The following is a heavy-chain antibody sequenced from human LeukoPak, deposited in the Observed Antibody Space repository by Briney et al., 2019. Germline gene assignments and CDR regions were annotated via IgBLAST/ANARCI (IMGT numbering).Heavy chain of an antibody. J-gene: IGHJ3*01. CDR2: IHGNGETT. CDR1: GFMFSRFG. D-gene: IGHD3-16*01. Sequence: GGSLRLSCVGSGFMFSRFGLIWVRQAPGKGLEWVSGIHGNGETTYYGDSVKGRFTISRDNSKSTLYLQMDSLRVEDTAEYFCGRDPNGDYVGAYEFWGQGTKVAVSS. CDR3: GRDPNGDYVGAYEF. V-gene: IGHV3-23*01.